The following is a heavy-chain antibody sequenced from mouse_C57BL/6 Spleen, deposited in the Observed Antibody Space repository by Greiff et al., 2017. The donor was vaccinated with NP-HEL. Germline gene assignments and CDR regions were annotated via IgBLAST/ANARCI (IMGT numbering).Heavy chain of an antibody. V-gene: IGHV1-7*01. D-gene: IGHD2-3*01. CDR2: INPSSGYT. CDR3: TRSLYDVYYSYYYAMDY. Sequence: VKLVESGAELAKPGASVKLSCKASGYTFTSYWMHWVKQRPGQGLEWIGYINPSSGYTKYNQKFKDKATLTADKSSSTAYMQLSSLTYEDSAVYYCTRSLYDVYYSYYYAMDYWGQGTSVTVSS. CDR1: GYTFTSYW. J-gene: IGHJ4*01.